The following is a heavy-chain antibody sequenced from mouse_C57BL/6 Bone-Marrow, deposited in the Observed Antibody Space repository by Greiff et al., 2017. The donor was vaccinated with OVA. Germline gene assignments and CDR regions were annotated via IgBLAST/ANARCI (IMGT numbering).Heavy chain of an antibody. J-gene: IGHJ2*01. D-gene: IGHD1-1*01. CDR2: IWTGGGT. Sequence: VHLVESGPGLVAPSQSLSITCTVSGFSLTSYAISWVRQPPGKGLEWLGVIWTGGGTNYNSALTANTRISTANTKSKVFLKMNSLQTDDTTRYYCARTLTPLDYWGQGTTLTVSS. CDR1: GFSLTSYA. CDR3: ARTLTPLDY. V-gene: IGHV2-9-1*01.